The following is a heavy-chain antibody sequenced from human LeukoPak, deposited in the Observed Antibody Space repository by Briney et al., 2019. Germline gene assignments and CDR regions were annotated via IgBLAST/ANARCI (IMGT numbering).Heavy chain of an antibody. CDR2: ISYDGSNK. V-gene: IGHV3-30*18. D-gene: IGHD4-17*01. CDR1: GFTFSSYG. Sequence: GRSLRLSCAASGFTFSSYGMHWVRQGPGKGLEWVAVISYDGSNKYYADSVKGRFTISRDNSKNTLYLQMNSLRAEDTAVYYCAKLDDYGDYEDYWGQGTLVTVSS. J-gene: IGHJ4*02. CDR3: AKLDDYGDYEDY.